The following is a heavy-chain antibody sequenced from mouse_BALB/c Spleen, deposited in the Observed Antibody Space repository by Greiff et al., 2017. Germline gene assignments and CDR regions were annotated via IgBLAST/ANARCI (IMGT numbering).Heavy chain of an antibody. CDR3: ARPDSSGYVVAY. V-gene: IGHV5-9-3*01. Sequence: EVNVVESGGGLVKPGGSLKLSCAASGFTFSSYAMSWVRQTPEKRLEWVATISSGGSYTYYPDSVKGRFTISRDNAKNTLYLQMSSLRSEDTAMYYCARPDSSGYVVAYWGQGTLVTVSA. J-gene: IGHJ3*01. CDR1: GFTFSSYA. D-gene: IGHD3-2*01. CDR2: ISSGGSYT.